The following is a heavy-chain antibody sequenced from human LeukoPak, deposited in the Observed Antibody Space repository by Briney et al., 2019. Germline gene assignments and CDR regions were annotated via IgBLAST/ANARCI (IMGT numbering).Heavy chain of an antibody. Sequence: SGTLSLTCAVSGASISSSNWWNWVRQPPGKGLEWIGEIYHSGDTNYNPSLKSRVTISVDTSKNQFSLKLSSVTAADTAVYYCARAPGTAMVIDYWGQGTLVTVSS. J-gene: IGHJ4*02. D-gene: IGHD5-18*01. CDR1: GASISSSNW. CDR3: ARAPGTAMVIDY. V-gene: IGHV4-4*02. CDR2: IYHSGDT.